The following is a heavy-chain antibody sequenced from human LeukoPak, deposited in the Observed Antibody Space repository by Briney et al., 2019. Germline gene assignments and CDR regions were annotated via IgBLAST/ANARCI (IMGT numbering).Heavy chain of an antibody. J-gene: IGHJ4*02. CDR2: ISWNSGSI. Sequence: GGSLRLSCAASGFTFDDYAMHWVRQAPGKGLEWVSGISWNSGSIGYADSVKGRFTISRDNAKNSLYLQMNSLRAEDTALYYCAKDVYYGSGSYEGYYFDYWGQGTLVTVS. CDR1: GFTFDDYA. V-gene: IGHV3-9*01. D-gene: IGHD3-10*01. CDR3: AKDVYYGSGSYEGYYFDY.